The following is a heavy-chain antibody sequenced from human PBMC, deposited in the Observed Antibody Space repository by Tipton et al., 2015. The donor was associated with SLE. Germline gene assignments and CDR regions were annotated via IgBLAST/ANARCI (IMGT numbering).Heavy chain of an antibody. Sequence: LRLSCTVSGVSISSGYYWGWIRQPPGKGLEWIGSIYYTGSTYYNPSLASRVTISVDASKNQFSLTLSSVTAADTAVYYCARGRGAMGLDSWGLGTLVTVSS. J-gene: IGHJ5*01. CDR1: GVSISSGYY. D-gene: IGHD5-18*01. CDR2: IYYTGST. CDR3: ARGRGAMGLDS. V-gene: IGHV4-38-2*02.